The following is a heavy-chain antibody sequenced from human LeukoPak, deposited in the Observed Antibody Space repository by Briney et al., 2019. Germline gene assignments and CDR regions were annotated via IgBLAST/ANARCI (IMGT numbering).Heavy chain of an antibody. CDR1: VDEMSRSTSA. CDR2: TYFKSIWYK. J-gene: IGHJ4*02. Sequence: SQTLSLTCVISVDEMSRSTSAWDWGRQSPSRGLERLGRTYFKSIWYKDYSLSVKSRVRITPETTQHRSYLHLNSLTPEGTAVYYCARASFCNDDSNFPRTFYYWGQGNPVTVSS. D-gene: IGHD3-22*01. CDR3: ARASFCNDDSNFPRTFYY. V-gene: IGHV6-1*01.